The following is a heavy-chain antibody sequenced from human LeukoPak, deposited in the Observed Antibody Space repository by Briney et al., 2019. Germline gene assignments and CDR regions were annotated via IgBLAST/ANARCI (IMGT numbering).Heavy chain of an antibody. CDR3: ARYDFWGGYEAHVFDY. Sequence: GGSLRLSCAASGFTFSSYSMNWVRQAPGKGLEWVSSISSSSSYIYYADSVKGRFTISRDNAKNSLYLQMNSLRAEDTAVYYCARYDFWGGYEAHVFDYWGQGTLVTVSS. D-gene: IGHD3-3*01. CDR1: GFTFSSYS. CDR2: ISSSSSYI. V-gene: IGHV3-21*01. J-gene: IGHJ4*02.